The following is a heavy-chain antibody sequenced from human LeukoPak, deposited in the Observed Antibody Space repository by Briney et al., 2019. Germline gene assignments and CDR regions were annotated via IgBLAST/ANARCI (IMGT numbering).Heavy chain of an antibody. CDR2: ISYGGSNK. CDR3: AKRSLYYYYGMDV. D-gene: IGHD2/OR15-2a*01. J-gene: IGHJ6*02. V-gene: IGHV3-30*18. CDR1: GFTFSSYG. Sequence: GRSLRLSCAASGFTFSSYGMHWVRQAPGKGLEWVAVISYGGSNKYYADSVKGRFTISRDNSKNTLYLQMNSLRAEDTAVYYCAKRSLYYYYGMDVWGQGTTVTVSS.